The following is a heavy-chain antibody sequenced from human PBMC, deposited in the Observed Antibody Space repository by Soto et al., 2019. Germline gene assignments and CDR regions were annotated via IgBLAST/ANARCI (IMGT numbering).Heavy chain of an antibody. J-gene: IGHJ6*02. CDR2: ISAYSGNT. V-gene: IGHV1-18*01. CDR3: AVECSSSSGMDV. CDR1: GYTFSSYG. D-gene: IGHD6-6*01. Sequence: QVQLVQSGAEVKKPGASVKVSCKASGYTFSSYGISWVRQAPGQGLEWVGWISAYSGNTNYAQTFQGRVTMTTDTSTTTAYMELRSLRSDDTAVYYCAVECSSSSGMDVWGQGTTVTVSS.